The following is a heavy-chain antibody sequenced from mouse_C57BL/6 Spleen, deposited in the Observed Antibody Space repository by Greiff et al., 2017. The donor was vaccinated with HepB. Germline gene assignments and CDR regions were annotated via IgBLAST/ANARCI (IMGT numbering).Heavy chain of an antibody. CDR1: GFTFSDYG. Sequence: DVHLVESGGGLVKPGGSLKLSCAASGFTFSDYGMHWVRQAPEKGLEWVAYISSGSSTIYYADTVKGRFTISRDNAKNTLFLQMTSLRSEDTAMYYCARLYDGYYVGFAYWGQGTLVTVSA. J-gene: IGHJ3*01. CDR2: ISSGSSTI. D-gene: IGHD2-3*01. V-gene: IGHV5-17*01. CDR3: ARLYDGYYVGFAY.